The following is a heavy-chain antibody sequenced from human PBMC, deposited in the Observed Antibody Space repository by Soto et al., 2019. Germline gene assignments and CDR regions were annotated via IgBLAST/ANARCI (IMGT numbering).Heavy chain of an antibody. J-gene: IGHJ3*01. CDR1: GFSLNTSGVA. D-gene: IGHD3-3*02. V-gene: IGHV2-5*02. CDR2: IYWDDDK. Sequence: QITLKESGPTLVKPTQTLTLTCTFSGFSLNTSGVAVGWIRQPPEKALEWLALIYWDDDKRYSASLQSRLTITKEPSKKQVVLTMNNMDPSDTATYYCAHRPWHVALNGPRGKAFDVWGQGTMVTVSS. CDR3: AHRPWHVALNGPRGKAFDV.